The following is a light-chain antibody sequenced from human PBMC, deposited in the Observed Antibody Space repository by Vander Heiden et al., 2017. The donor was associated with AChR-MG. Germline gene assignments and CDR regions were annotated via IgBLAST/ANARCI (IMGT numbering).Light chain of an antibody. V-gene: IGLV1-47*01. CDR1: SSNIVSNR. J-gene: IGLJ2*01. CDR3: AAWDDSLSGRV. CDR2: SNN. Sequence: SVMTQPPSASGTPGQKVTISCSGISSNIVSNRLYCDQLLPGTSPNLLFYSNNQRPPVVPHRFSGSNSVTSTSLAISGLRAEDEAAYYCAAWDDSLSGRVFGGGTKLTVL.